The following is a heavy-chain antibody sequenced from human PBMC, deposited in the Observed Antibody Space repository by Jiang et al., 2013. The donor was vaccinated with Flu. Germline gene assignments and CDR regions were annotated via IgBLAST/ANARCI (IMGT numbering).Heavy chain of an antibody. CDR3: ALQPIFGVDG. CDR2: ISSSSTTI. Sequence: FSTYALNWVRQAPGKGLEWVSYISSSSTTIFYADSVKGRFTISRDNARNSLHLQMNSLRAEDTAVYYCALQPIFGVDGWGQGTTVTVSS. D-gene: IGHD4-11*01. CDR1: FSTYA. V-gene: IGHV3-48*01. J-gene: IGHJ6*02.